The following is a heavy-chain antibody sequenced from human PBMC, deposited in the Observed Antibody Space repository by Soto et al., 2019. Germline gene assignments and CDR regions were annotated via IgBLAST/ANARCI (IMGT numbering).Heavy chain of an antibody. CDR2: INPNGGIT. CDR3: ATSVNSAMAFDY. D-gene: IGHD5-18*01. CDR1: GYTFTHYY. Sequence: ASVKVSCKASGYTFTHYYIHWVRQAPGQGLEWMGIINPNGGITTYAQKFRAGFTMTRDTSTSTVYLELSSLRSEDSAIYYCATSVNSAMAFDYWGQGTLVTVSS. V-gene: IGHV1-46*01. J-gene: IGHJ4*02.